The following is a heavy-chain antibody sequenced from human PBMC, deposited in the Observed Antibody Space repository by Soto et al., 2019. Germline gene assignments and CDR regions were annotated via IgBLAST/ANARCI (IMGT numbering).Heavy chain of an antibody. CDR2: INPSGGST. Sequence: ASVKVSCKASGYTFTSYYMHWVRQAPGQGLEWMGIINPSGGSTSYAQKFQGRVTMTRDTSTSTVYMELSSLRSEDTAVYYCATIAAAGYYFDYWGQGTLVTVSS. CDR3: ATIAAAGYYFDY. CDR1: GYTFTSYY. D-gene: IGHD6-13*01. V-gene: IGHV1-46*03. J-gene: IGHJ4*02.